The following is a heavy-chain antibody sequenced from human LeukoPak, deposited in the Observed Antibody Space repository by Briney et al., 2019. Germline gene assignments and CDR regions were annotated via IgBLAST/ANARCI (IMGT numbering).Heavy chain of an antibody. D-gene: IGHD7-27*01. CDR1: GGSISSSNW. CDR2: IYHSGNT. Sequence: SRTLSLTCAVSGGSISSSNWWSWIRQPPGKGLEWIGEIYHSGNTNYNPSLRSRVTISVDKSKNQFSLKLSSVTAADTAVYYCARVLDWGVYFEYWGQGTLVSVSS. V-gene: IGHV4-4*02. CDR3: ARVLDWGVYFEY. J-gene: IGHJ4*02.